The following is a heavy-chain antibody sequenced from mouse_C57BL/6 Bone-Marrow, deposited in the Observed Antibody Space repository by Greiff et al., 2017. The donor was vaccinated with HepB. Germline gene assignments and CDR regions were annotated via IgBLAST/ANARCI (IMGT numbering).Heavy chain of an antibody. J-gene: IGHJ4*01. CDR3: AKKGSNDEYAMDY. CDR2: IWRGGST. V-gene: IGHV2-5*01. D-gene: IGHD2-12*01. CDR1: GFSLTSYG. Sequence: VKLMESGPGLVQPSQSLSITCTVSGFSLTSYGVHWVRQSPGKGLEWLGVIWRGGSTDSNAAFMSRLSITKDNSKSQVFFKMNSLQADDTAIYYCAKKGSNDEYAMDYWGQGTSVTVSS.